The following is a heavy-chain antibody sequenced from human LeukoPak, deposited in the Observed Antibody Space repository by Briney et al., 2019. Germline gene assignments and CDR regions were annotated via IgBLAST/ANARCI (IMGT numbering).Heavy chain of an antibody. V-gene: IGHV3-21*01. J-gene: IGHJ4*02. CDR3: ARPPSRPGNVPAAIFPTY. D-gene: IGHD2-2*01. CDR2: ISSSSSYI. CDR1: GFTFSSYS. Sequence: GGSLRLSCAASGFTFSSYSMNWVRQAPGKGLEWVSSISSSSSYIYYADSVKGRFTISRDNAKNSLYLQMNSLRAEDTAVYYCARPPSRPGNVPAAIFPTYWGQETLVTFPS.